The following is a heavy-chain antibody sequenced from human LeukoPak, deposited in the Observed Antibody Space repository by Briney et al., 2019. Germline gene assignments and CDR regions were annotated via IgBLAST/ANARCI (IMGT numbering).Heavy chain of an antibody. CDR1: GFTFSSYS. D-gene: IGHD6-13*01. CDR3: ATVTPKHWVYRTYDY. J-gene: IGHJ4*02. V-gene: IGHV3-21*01. Sequence: GGSLRLSCAASGFTFSSYSMNWVRQAPGKGLEWVSSISSSSSYIYYADSVKGRFTISRDNAKNSLYLQMNSLRAEDTAVYYCATVTPKHWVYRTYDYWGQGTLVTVSS. CDR2: ISSSSSYI.